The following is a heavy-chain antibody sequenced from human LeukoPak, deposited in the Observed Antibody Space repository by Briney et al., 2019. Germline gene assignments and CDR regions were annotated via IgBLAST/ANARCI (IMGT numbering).Heavy chain of an antibody. J-gene: IGHJ4*02. CDR3: AEDGPVDTAMSFDY. CDR2: ISYDGSNK. D-gene: IGHD5-18*01. CDR1: GFTFSSYG. V-gene: IGHV3-30*18. Sequence: PGGSLRLSCAASGFTFSSYGMHWVRQAPGKGLEWVAVISYDGSNKYYADSVKGRFTISRDNSKNTLYLQMNSLRAEDTAVYYCAEDGPVDTAMSFDYWGQGTLVTVSS.